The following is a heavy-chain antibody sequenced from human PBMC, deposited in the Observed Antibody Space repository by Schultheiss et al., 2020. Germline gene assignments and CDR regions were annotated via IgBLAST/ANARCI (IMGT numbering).Heavy chain of an antibody. J-gene: IGHJ4*02. CDR2: IYHSGST. CDR3: ARGFGGLFDY. V-gene: IGHV4-4*02. D-gene: IGHD3-16*01. Sequence: TLSLTCAVSGGSISSSTNWWSWIRQPPGKGLEWIGEIYHSGSTNYNPSLKSRVTISVDQSKNQFSLKLSSVTAADTAVYYCARGFGGLFDYWGQGTLVTVSS. CDR1: GGSISSSTNW.